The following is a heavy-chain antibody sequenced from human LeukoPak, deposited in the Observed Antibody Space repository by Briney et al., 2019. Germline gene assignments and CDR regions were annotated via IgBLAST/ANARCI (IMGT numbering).Heavy chain of an antibody. D-gene: IGHD2-15*01. Sequence: ASVKVSCKASGYTFTSYDIHWVRQATGQGLEWMGWMNPNRGNTDYAQKFQGTVTMTRDTSLSTAYMGLSSLRSEDTAVYGCARDQDIVVVVAALRQREMVGFDPWGQGTLVTVSS. CDR3: ARDQDIVVVVAALRQREMVGFDP. J-gene: IGHJ5*02. CDR1: GYTFTSYD. CDR2: MNPNRGNT. V-gene: IGHV1-8*01.